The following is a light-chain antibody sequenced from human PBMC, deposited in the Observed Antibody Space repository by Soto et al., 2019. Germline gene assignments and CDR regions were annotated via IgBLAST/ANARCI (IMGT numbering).Light chain of an antibody. J-gene: IGKJ1*01. CDR1: QTVSSN. Sequence: EFVLTQSPGTLSLSPWERATLSCRASQTVSSNLAWYQQKPGQSPRLLIYDASTRATGIPARFSGSGSGTEFTLTISSLQSEDFAVYYCQQYNNWPPWTFGQGTKVDIK. V-gene: IGKV3-15*01. CDR3: QQYNNWPPWT. CDR2: DAS.